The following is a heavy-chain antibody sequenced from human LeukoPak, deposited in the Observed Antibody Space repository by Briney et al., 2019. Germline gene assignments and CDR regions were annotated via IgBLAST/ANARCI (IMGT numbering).Heavy chain of an antibody. V-gene: IGHV1-8*01. Sequence: GASVKVSCKASGYTFTSYDINWVRQATGQGLEWMGWMNPNSGNTGYAQKFQGRVTMTRDMSTSTVYMELSSLRSEDTAVYYCARGGLEDAYSSSWYVWHDWLYYYYYMDVWGKGTTVTVSS. D-gene: IGHD6-13*01. CDR1: GYTFTSYD. J-gene: IGHJ6*03. CDR3: ARGGLEDAYSSSWYVWHDWLYYYYYMDV. CDR2: MNPNSGNT.